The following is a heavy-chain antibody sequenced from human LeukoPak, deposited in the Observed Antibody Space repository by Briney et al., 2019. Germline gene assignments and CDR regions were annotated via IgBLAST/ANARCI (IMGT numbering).Heavy chain of an antibody. CDR3: AKEGYYDSSGYPPGYFDY. D-gene: IGHD3-22*01. CDR2: ISWNSGSI. CDR1: GFTFDDYA. V-gene: IGHV3-9*01. Sequence: GGSLRLSCAASGFTFDDYAMHWVRQAPGKGLEWVSGISWNSGSIGYADSVKGRFTISRDNAKNSLYLQTNSLRAEDTALYYCAKEGYYDSSGYPPGYFDYWGQGTLVPVSS. J-gene: IGHJ4*02.